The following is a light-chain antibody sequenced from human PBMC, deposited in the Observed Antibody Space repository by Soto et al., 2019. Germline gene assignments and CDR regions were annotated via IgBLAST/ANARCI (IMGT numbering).Light chain of an antibody. Sequence: DIPMTQSPSTLSASIGDRVTITCRASQSVNYWLAWYQQKPGKAPELLISDASDLESGVPSRFSGSGSGTEFTLTISSLQPDDFATYYCHQYSTYVHTFGQGTKLEIK. CDR3: HQYSTYVHT. J-gene: IGKJ2*01. CDR2: DAS. CDR1: QSVNYW. V-gene: IGKV1-5*01.